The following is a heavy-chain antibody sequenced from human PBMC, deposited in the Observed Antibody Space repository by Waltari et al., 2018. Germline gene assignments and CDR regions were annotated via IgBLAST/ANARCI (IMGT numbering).Heavy chain of an antibody. V-gene: IGHV3-23*01. CDR3: AKVLVSTVTAAPLFDH. Sequence: EVQLLESGGGLVEPGGSLRLSCASSVFSFSNYGISWVRQAPGKGLDWVSAISNTGLSTYYADSVKGRFTISRDNSKNTLYLQMDSLRAEDTALYYCAKVLVSTVTAAPLFDHWGQGTLVTVSS. CDR2: ISNTGLST. D-gene: IGHD4-17*01. J-gene: IGHJ4*02. CDR1: VFSFSNYG.